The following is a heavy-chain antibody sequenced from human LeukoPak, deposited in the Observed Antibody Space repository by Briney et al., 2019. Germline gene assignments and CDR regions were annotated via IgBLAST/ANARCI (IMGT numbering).Heavy chain of an antibody. CDR3: ARGGGIRSAFDI. Sequence: SETLSLTCTVSGGSISSYYCSWIRQPPGKGLEWIGYIYYSGSTNYNPSLKSRVTISVDTSKNQFSLKLSSVTAADTAVYYCARGGGIRSAFDIWGQGTMVTVSS. CDR1: GGSISSYY. D-gene: IGHD3-3*02. CDR2: IYYSGST. J-gene: IGHJ3*02. V-gene: IGHV4-59*01.